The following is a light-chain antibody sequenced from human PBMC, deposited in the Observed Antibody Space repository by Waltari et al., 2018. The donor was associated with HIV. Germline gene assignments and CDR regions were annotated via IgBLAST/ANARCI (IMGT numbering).Light chain of an antibody. CDR1: SSDIGRYDF. CDR2: EIN. V-gene: IGLV2-8*01. CDR3: SSYAGSDNWV. Sequence: QSALTQPPSASGSPGQSVTIPCTGTSSDIGRYDFVSWYQQHPGKAPKLIIYEINERPSGVPDRFSGSKSGNTATLAVSGLQADDEADYYCSSYAGSDNWVFGGGTTVTVL. J-gene: IGLJ3*02.